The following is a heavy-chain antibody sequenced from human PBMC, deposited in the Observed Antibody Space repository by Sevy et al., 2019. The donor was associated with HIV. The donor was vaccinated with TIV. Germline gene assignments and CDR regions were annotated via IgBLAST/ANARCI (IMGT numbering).Heavy chain of an antibody. CDR3: ARDGGKMATMGWDV. CDR2: IYTSGST. V-gene: IGHV4-4*07. J-gene: IGHJ6*02. CDR1: GGSISSYY. D-gene: IGHD5-12*01. Sequence: SETLSLTCTVSGGSISSYYWSWIRQPAGKGLEWIGRIYTSGSTNYNPSLKSRVTLPVDTSKNQFSLKLSSVTAADTAVYYCARDGGKMATMGWDVWGQGTTVTVSS.